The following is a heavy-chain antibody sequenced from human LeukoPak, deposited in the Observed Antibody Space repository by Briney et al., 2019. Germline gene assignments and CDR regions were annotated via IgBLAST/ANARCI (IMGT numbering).Heavy chain of an antibody. J-gene: IGHJ4*02. CDR1: GFTFSSYA. CDR2: ISGSAGST. V-gene: IGHV3-23*01. Sequence: GGSLRLSCAASGFTFSSYAMSWVRQAPGKGLEWVSAISGSAGSTYYTDSVKGRFTISRDNSKNTLYLQMNSLRAEDTAVYYCAKDEQQQLVRTFDDWGQGTLVTVSS. D-gene: IGHD6-13*01. CDR3: AKDEQQQLVRTFDD.